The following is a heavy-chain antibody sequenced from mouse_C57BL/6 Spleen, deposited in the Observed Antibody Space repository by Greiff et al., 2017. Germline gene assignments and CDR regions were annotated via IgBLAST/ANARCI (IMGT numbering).Heavy chain of an antibody. CDR2: ISDGGSYT. CDR3: ARDHGLKLFYFDY. D-gene: IGHD1-3*01. CDR1: GFTFSSYA. Sequence: DVKLVESGGGLVKPGGSLKLSCAASGFTFSSYAMSWVRQTPEKRLEWVATISDGGSYTYYPDNVKGRFTISRDNAKNNLYLQMSHLKSEDTAMYYCARDHGLKLFYFDYWGQGTTLTVSS. J-gene: IGHJ2*01. V-gene: IGHV5-4*01.